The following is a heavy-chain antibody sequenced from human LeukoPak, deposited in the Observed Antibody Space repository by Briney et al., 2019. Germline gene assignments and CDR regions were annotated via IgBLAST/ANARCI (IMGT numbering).Heavy chain of an antibody. CDR2: IYYGGSS. Sequence: SETLSLTCIVSGASLSSSNYYWGWIRQPPGKGLEWIGSIYYGGSSHYNPSLKSRVTTSVDTSRNLFSLKRSSVTAADTAVYYCARLSSAWYPTFNFWGQGTLVTVSS. J-gene: IGHJ4*02. CDR1: GASLSSSNYY. D-gene: IGHD6-13*01. V-gene: IGHV4-39*01. CDR3: ARLSSAWYPTFNF.